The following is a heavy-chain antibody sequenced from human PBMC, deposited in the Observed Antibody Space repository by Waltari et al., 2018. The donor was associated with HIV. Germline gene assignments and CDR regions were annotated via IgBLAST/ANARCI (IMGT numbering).Heavy chain of an antibody. CDR2: IKQDGSEK. J-gene: IGHJ4*02. Sequence: EVQLVESGGGLVQPGGSLRLSCAASGFTFSSYWMSWVRQAPGKGLEGVANIKQDGSEKNYVDSVKCRFTISRDNAKNSLYLQMNSLRAEDTAVYYCATSRTFDYWGQGTLVTVSS. CDR3: ATSRTFDY. CDR1: GFTFSSYW. V-gene: IGHV3-7*01.